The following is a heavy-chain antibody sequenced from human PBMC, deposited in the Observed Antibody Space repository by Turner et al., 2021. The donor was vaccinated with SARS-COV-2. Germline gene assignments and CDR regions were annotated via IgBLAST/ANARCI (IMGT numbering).Heavy chain of an antibody. D-gene: IGHD1-26*01. CDR1: GFTFSAHF. CDR2: SVDKGDSYFT. V-gene: IGHV3-72*01. J-gene: IGHJ4*02. CDR3: ASELSGSRRLDY. Sequence: EVQLVESGGGLVQPGGSLRLSCGTSGFTFSAHFMDWVRQASGKGLEWIGRSVDKGDSYFTQYAASMRGRFTISRDDSERSSYLQMDSLKIEDTAVYYCASELSGSRRLDYWGQGTLVTVSS.